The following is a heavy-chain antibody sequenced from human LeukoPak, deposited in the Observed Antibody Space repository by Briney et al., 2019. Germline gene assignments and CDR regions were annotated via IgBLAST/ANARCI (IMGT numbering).Heavy chain of an antibody. J-gene: IGHJ5*02. CDR3: ARNRAAAGDWLDP. Sequence: GGSLRLSCAVSGFTFSAYGVHWVRQAPGKGLEWLAFIRYDGRIKNYADSVKGRFTISRDNSKNPLYLQMNSLTTEDTSLYYCARNRAAAGDWLDPWGQGTLVIVSS. CDR2: IRYDGRIK. V-gene: IGHV3-30*02. CDR1: GFTFSAYG. D-gene: IGHD6-13*01.